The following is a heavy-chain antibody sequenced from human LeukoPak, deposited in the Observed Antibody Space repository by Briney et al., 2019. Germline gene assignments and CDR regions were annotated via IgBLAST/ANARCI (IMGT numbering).Heavy chain of an antibody. CDR1: GFTFATFW. J-gene: IGHJ4*02. CDR2: ISNDGSST. CDR3: AREGYGDYEASAFDY. D-gene: IGHD4-17*01. Sequence: GGSLRLSCATSGFTFATFWMHWVRQAPGKGLVWVSRISNDGSSTNYADSVKGRFTISRDNAKNTVYLQMNSLRAEDTAVYYCAREGYGDYEASAFDYWGQGTLVTVSS. V-gene: IGHV3-74*01.